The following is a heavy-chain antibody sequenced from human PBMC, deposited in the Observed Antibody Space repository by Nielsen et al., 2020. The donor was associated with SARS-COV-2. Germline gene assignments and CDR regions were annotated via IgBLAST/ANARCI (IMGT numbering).Heavy chain of an antibody. Sequence: RQAPGKGLEWIGEINHSGSTNYNPSLKSRVTISVDTSKNQFSLKLSSVTAADTAVYYCARAYASVVTLLPYYKYDMDVWGQGTTVTVSS. D-gene: IGHD4-23*01. CDR3: ARAYASVVTLLPYYKYDMDV. J-gene: IGHJ6*02. V-gene: IGHV4-34*01. CDR2: INHSGST.